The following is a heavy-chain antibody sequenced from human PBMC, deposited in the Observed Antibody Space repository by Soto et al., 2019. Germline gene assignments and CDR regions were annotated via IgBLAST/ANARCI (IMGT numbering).Heavy chain of an antibody. V-gene: IGHV1-46*01. CDR1: GYTFTGYY. CDR2: INPSGGST. D-gene: IGHD3-22*01. Sequence: ASVKVSCKASGYTFTGYYMHWVRQAPGQGLEWMGIINPSGGSTSYAQKFQGRVTMTTDTSTSTAYMELRSLRSDDAAVYYCARDRYDSSEASGAFDIWGQGTMVTVSS. CDR3: ARDRYDSSEASGAFDI. J-gene: IGHJ3*02.